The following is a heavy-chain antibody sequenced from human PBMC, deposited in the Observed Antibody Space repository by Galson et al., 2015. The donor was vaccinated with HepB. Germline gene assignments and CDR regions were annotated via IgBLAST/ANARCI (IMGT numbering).Heavy chain of an antibody. CDR3: ARERGDYDFWSGYYRGRDYYYDGMHV. J-gene: IGHJ6*02. V-gene: IGHV1-18*04. Sequence: SVKVSCKASGYTFTSYGISWVRQAPGQGLEWMGWISAYNGNTNYAQKLQGRVTMTTDTSTSTAYMELRSLRSDDTAVYYCARERGDYDFWSGYYRGRDYYYDGMHVCGQGTTVTVAS. D-gene: IGHD3-3*01. CDR2: ISAYNGNT. CDR1: GYTFTSYG.